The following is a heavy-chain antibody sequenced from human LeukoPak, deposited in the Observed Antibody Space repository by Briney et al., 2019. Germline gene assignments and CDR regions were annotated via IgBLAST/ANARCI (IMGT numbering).Heavy chain of an antibody. CDR2: IYPGDSDT. J-gene: IGHJ6*04. V-gene: IGHV5-51*01. Sequence: GASLRISCKGSGYSFSSYWIGWVRQMPGKDLEWMGIIYPGDSDTTYSPSFQGQVTISADKSISTAYLQWSSLEASDTAMYFCARSGYDYFYYYAMTSGAKGPRSPSPQ. CDR3: ARSGYDYFYYYAMTS. D-gene: IGHD5-12*01. CDR1: GYSFSSYW.